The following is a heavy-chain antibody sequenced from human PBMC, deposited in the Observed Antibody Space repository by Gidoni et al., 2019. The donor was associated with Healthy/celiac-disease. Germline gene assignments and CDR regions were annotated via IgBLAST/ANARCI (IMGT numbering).Heavy chain of an antibody. CDR3: AREGALEWLEFDY. J-gene: IGHJ4*02. CDR2: IKQDGSEK. D-gene: IGHD3-3*01. CDR1: GFTFSSYW. Sequence: EVQLVESGGGLVQPGGSLRLSCAASGFTFSSYWMSWVRQAPGKGLEWVANIKQDGSEKYYGDAVKGRFTISRDNAKNSLYLQMNSLRAEDTAVYYCAREGALEWLEFDYWGQGTLVTVSS. V-gene: IGHV3-7*01.